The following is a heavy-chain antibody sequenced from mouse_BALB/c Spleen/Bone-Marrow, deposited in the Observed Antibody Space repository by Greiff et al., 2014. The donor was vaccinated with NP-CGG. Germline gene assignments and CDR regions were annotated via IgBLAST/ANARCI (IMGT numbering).Heavy chain of an antibody. CDR3: AKQYGSYDWYFDV. D-gene: IGHD1-1*02. J-gene: IGHJ1*01. CDR1: GFSLNDYG. CDR2: IWGGGST. V-gene: IGHV2-6-5*01. Sequence: QVQLQQSGPGLVAPSQSLSITCTVSGFSLNDYGVSWIRQPPGKGLEWLGVIWGGGSTYYNSALKSRLSISKDNSKSQVFLKMNSLQTDDTAMYYCAKQYGSYDWYFDVWGAGTTVTVSS.